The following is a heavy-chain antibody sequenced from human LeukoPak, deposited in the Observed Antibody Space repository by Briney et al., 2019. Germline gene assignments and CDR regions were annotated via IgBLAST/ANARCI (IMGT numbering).Heavy chain of an antibody. V-gene: IGHV4-34*01. CDR1: GGSFSGYY. D-gene: IGHD2-15*01. CDR2: INHSGST. Sequence: SETLSLTCAVYGGSFSGYYWSWIRQPPGKGLEWIGEINHSGSTNYNPSLKSRVTISVDTSKNQFSLKLSSVTAADTAVYYCARQGAYRSGGSCYREFSYWGQGTLVTVSS. J-gene: IGHJ4*02. CDR3: ARQGAYRSGGSCYREFSY.